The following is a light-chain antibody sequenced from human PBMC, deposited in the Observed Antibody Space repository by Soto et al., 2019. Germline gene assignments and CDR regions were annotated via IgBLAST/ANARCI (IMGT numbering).Light chain of an antibody. CDR2: EVS. V-gene: IGLV2-14*01. J-gene: IGLJ2*01. Sequence: QSALTQPASVSGSPGQSITISCTGTSSDIGGYNYVSWYQQHPGRAPKLIIYEVSYRPSGSSNRFSGSKSGNTASLTISGLQAEDEADYYCISYTSSSTLVFGGGTKVTVL. CDR1: SSDIGGYNY. CDR3: ISYTSSSTLV.